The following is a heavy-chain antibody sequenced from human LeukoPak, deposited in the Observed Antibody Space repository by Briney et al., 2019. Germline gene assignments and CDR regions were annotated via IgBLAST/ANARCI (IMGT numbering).Heavy chain of an antibody. Sequence: PGGSLRLSCAASGFTFSSYEMNWVRQAPGKGLEWVSYISSSGSTIYYADSVKGRFTISRDNAKNSLYLQMNSLRAEDTAVYYCAREYGDYGWFDPWGQGTLVTVSS. CDR1: GFTFSSYE. V-gene: IGHV3-48*03. CDR2: ISSSGSTI. D-gene: IGHD4-17*01. J-gene: IGHJ5*02. CDR3: AREYGDYGWFDP.